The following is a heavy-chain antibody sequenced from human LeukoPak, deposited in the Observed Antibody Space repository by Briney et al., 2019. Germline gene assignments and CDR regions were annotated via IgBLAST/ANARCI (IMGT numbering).Heavy chain of an antibody. V-gene: IGHV4-34*01. CDR1: GGSFSGYY. J-gene: IGHJ5*02. CDR2: INHSGST. Sequence: SETLSLTCAVYGGSFSGYYWSWIRQPPGKGLEWIGEINHSGSTNYNPSLKSRVTISVDTSKNQFSLKLSSVTAADTAVYYCASFSSSSVPHWFDPWGQGTLVTVSS. D-gene: IGHD6-6*01. CDR3: ASFSSSSVPHWFDP.